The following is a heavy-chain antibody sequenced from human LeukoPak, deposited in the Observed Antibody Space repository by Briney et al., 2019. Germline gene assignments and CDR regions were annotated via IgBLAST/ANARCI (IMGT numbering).Heavy chain of an antibody. D-gene: IGHD2-15*01. Sequence: PGGSLRLSCAASGFTFSSYAMHWVRQAPGKGLEWVAVISYDGSNKYYADSVKGRFTISRDNSKNTVYLQMNSLSAGDAAIYYCARAVLEHCAGGSCYRWFDPWGQGTLVAVSS. V-gene: IGHV3-30-3*01. CDR3: ARAVLEHCAGGSCYRWFDP. CDR2: ISYDGSNK. CDR1: GFTFSSYA. J-gene: IGHJ5*02.